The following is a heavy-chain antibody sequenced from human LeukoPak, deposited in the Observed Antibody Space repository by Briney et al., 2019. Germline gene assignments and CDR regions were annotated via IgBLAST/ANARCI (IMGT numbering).Heavy chain of an antibody. CDR1: GFTFSSYW. J-gene: IGHJ3*02. D-gene: IGHD2-15*01. CDR3: ARVFCSGSSCYRGIKNAFDI. V-gene: IGHV3-7*01. CDR2: IKQDGSEK. Sequence: PGGSLRLSCAASGFTFSSYWMSWVRQAPGKGLEWVANIKQDGSEKYYVDSVKGRFTISRDNAKNSLYLQMNSLRAEDTAVYYCARVFCSGSSCYRGIKNAFDIWGQGTMVTVSS.